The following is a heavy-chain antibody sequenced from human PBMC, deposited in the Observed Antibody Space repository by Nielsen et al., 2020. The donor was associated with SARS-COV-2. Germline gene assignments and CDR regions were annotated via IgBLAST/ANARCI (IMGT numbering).Heavy chain of an antibody. CDR1: AGSISSGGYY. CDR3: ARESASRVAGNAKLAPLMDV. V-gene: IGHV4-31*03. D-gene: IGHD6-19*01. Sequence: SETLSLTCTLSAGSISSGGYYCSWIRQHPGKDLEWIGYIYYSGSTYYNPSLKSRVTISVDTSKNQFSLKLSSVTAADTAVYYCARESASRVAGNAKLAPLMDVWDQGTTVTVSS. J-gene: IGHJ6*02. CDR2: IYYSGST.